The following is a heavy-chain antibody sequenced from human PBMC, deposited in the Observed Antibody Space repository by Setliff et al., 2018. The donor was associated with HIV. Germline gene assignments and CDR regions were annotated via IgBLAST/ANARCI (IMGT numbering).Heavy chain of an antibody. CDR2: ITHSGSA. Sequence: PSETLSLTCAVYGGSFSGYYCWSWIRQSPGERLEWIGDITHSGSAEYSPSFRSRVTISVDTSKNQFSLKLNSVTAADTAVYYCARGLSIFGVATPGFYSFMDVWGKGTTVTVSS. CDR1: GGSFSGYY. V-gene: IGHV4-34*01. CDR3: ARGLSIFGVATPGFYSFMDV. J-gene: IGHJ6*03. D-gene: IGHD3-3*01.